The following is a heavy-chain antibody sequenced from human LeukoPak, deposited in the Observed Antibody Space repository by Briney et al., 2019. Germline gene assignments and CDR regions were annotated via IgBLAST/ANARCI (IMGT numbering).Heavy chain of an antibody. CDR3: AKERGLVRATYYFDF. D-gene: IGHD2-15*01. CDR1: GFTFSNYG. J-gene: IGHJ4*02. V-gene: IGHV3-30*02. CDR2: TRSDGSDK. Sequence: GGSLRLSCAASGFTFSNYGIHWVRQAPGKGLEWVAFTRSDGSDKYYADSLKGRFTISRDNSKNTLYLQMTSLRAEDTALYYCAKERGLVRATYYFDFWGQGTLVTVSS.